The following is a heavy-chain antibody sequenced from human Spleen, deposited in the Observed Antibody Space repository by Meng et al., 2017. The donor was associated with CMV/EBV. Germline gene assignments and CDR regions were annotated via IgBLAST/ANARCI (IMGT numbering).Heavy chain of an antibody. D-gene: IGHD6-19*01. CDR3: ARRVEEVGGWFRPHLDF. CDR1: GFTFTRYW. CDR2: ISSSYSL. J-gene: IGHJ4*02. V-gene: IGHV3-48*04. Sequence: GGSLRLSCAASGFTFTRYWMSWVRQAPGKGLEWVSYISSSYSLYYADSVKGRFTISRDNAKNSLYLQMNSLRAEDTAVYYCARRVEEVGGWFRPHLDFWGQGALVTVSS.